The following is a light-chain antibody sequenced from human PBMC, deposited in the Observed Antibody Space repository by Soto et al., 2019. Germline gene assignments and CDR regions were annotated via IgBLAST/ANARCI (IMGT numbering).Light chain of an antibody. CDR3: HQRNSSPCT. Sequence: DVVMISSLSSLCTTVEGRVPITFRASESISTWLAWYQQKPGKPPKLLIYEASTLASGVPPRFSGDGSGTDFTLTISSLEPEDFAIYYCHQRNSSPCTFGQGTRVEI. CDR2: EAS. CDR1: ESISTW. J-gene: IGKJ1*01. V-gene: IGKV1-5*03.